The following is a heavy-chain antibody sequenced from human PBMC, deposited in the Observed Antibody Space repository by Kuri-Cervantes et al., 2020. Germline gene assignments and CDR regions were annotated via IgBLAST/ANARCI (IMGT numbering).Heavy chain of an antibody. J-gene: IGHJ6*03. D-gene: IGHD2-2*01. V-gene: IGHV1-46*01. CDR2: INPSGGST. Sequence: ASVKVSCKASGYTFTSYYMHWVRQAPGQGLEWMGIINPSGGSTSYAQKFQGRVTMTRDTSTSTVYMELSSLRSEDTAVYYCAREGGVVVPAAIDYYYYMDVWGKGTTVTVSS. CDR3: AREGGVVVPAAIDYYYYMDV. CDR1: GYTFTSYY.